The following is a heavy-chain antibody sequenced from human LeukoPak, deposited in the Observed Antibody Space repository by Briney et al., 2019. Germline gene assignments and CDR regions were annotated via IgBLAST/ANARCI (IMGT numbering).Heavy chain of an antibody. CDR2: ISWNSGSI. Sequence: GGSLRLSCAASGFTFDDYAMHWVRQAPGKGLEWVSGISWNSGSIGYADSVKGRFTISRDNAKNSLYLQMNSLRAEDTALYYCAKGTKHGYNEILFDYWGQGTLVTVSS. D-gene: IGHD5-24*01. CDR3: AKGTKHGYNEILFDY. J-gene: IGHJ4*02. V-gene: IGHV3-9*01. CDR1: GFTFDDYA.